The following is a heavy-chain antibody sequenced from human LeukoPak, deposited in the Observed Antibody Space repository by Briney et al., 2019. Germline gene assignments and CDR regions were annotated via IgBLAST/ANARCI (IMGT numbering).Heavy chain of an antibody. Sequence: PSETLSLTCAVSGGSISSSNWWSWVRQPPGKGLEWIGEIYHSGSTNYNPSLKSRVTISVDKSKNQFSLKLSSVTAADTAAYYCASLKGGYCSSTSCYYFDYWGQGTLVTVSS. D-gene: IGHD2-2*01. J-gene: IGHJ4*02. CDR3: ASLKGGYCSSTSCYYFDY. CDR1: GGSISSSNW. V-gene: IGHV4-4*02. CDR2: IYHSGST.